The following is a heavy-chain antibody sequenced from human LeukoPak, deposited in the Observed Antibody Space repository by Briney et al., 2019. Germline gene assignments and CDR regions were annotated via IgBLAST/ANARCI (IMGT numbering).Heavy chain of an antibody. D-gene: IGHD3-3*01. J-gene: IGHJ4*02. CDR1: GFTIGDYA. CDR3: TRALHYDFWSGSNDY. CDR2: IRSKAYGGTT. Sequence: GRSLRLSCTGSGFTIGDYAMSWVRQAPGMGVDWVGFIRSKAYGGTTEFAASVKGRFTFSRDDSKSIAYLQMNSLKTEDTAVYYCTRALHYDFWSGSNDYWGQGTLVTVSS. V-gene: IGHV3-49*04.